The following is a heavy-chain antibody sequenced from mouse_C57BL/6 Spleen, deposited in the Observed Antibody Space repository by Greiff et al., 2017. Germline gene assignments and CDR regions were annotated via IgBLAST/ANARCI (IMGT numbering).Heavy chain of an antibody. CDR1: PFTFISYA. V-gene: IGHV5-9-1*02. J-gene: IGHJ3*01. CDR2: ISSGGDYI. Sequence: LQQSAQVFFPPFRSLPLPSASSPFTFISYAMSWVRQTPEKRLEWVAYISSGGDYIYYADTVKGRFTISRDNARNTLYLQMSSLKSEDTAMYYCTREGSYYGSSYGTWFAYWGQGTLVTVSA. D-gene: IGHD1-1*01. CDR3: TREGSYYGSSYGTWFAY.